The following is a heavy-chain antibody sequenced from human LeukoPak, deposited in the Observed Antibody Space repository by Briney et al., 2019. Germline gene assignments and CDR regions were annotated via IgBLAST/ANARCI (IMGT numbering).Heavy chain of an antibody. J-gene: IGHJ3*01. Sequence: GGSLRLSCAASGFTFSSYGMSWFRQAPGKGLEWVSSIVSTGDTTYYVDSVKGRFTISRDNSESTLYLRMSSLRVEDTAVYYCANEGGSYTKGWNWGQGTMVTVSS. D-gene: IGHD1-26*01. CDR3: ANEGGSYTKGWN. CDR2: IVSTGDTT. CDR1: GFTFSSYG. V-gene: IGHV3-23*01.